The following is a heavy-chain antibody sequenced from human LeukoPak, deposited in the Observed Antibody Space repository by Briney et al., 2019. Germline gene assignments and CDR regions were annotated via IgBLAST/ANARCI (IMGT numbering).Heavy chain of an antibody. V-gene: IGHV3-21*01. CDR2: ITSGSTYI. CDR1: GFTFSSYA. J-gene: IGHJ4*02. D-gene: IGHD3-3*01. Sequence: GGSLRLSCTASGFTFSSYAMSWVRQAPGKGLEWVSSITSGSTYIYYADSVKGRFTISRDNAKNSLYLQMNSLTAEDTAVYYCARDKEPDYDFWSGYKYYFDYWGQGTLVTVSS. CDR3: ARDKEPDYDFWSGYKYYFDY.